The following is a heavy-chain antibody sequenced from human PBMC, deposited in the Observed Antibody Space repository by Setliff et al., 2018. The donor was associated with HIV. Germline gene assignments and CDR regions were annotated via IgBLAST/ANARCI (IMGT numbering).Heavy chain of an antibody. J-gene: IGHJ4*02. Sequence: SETLSLTCTVSGDSITSSDSCWGWIRQPPGKGLEWIGSVYYSGSTYYNPSLKSRVIISLDTSKKQVSLKVTSVTAADTALYYCARAPITIFGVIIIPVYFDYWGQGTLVTVSS. D-gene: IGHD3-3*01. CDR3: ARAPITIFGVIIIPVYFDY. V-gene: IGHV4-39*07. CDR2: VYYSGST. CDR1: GDSITSSDSC.